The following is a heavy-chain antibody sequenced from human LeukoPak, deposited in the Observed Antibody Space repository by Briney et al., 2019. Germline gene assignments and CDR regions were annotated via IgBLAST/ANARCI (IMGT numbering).Heavy chain of an antibody. CDR2: ISGSGGGT. D-gene: IGHD3-10*01. V-gene: IGHV3-23*01. CDR1: GFTFSSYA. Sequence: GGSLRLSCAASGFTFSSYAMSWVRQAPGKGLEWVSAISGSGGGTYYADSVKGRFTISRDNSKNTLYLQMNSLRAEDTAVYYCAKRITMVRGVTSLYFDYWGQGTLVTVSS. J-gene: IGHJ4*02. CDR3: AKRITMVRGVTSLYFDY.